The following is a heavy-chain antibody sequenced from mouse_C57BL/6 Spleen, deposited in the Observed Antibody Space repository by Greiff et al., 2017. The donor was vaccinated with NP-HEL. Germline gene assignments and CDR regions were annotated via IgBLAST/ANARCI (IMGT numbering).Heavy chain of an antibody. CDR1: GYAFSSSW. CDR3: ARRGLTGTGNWYFDV. J-gene: IGHJ1*03. D-gene: IGHD4-1*01. CDR2: IYPGDGDT. Sequence: QVQLQQSGPELVKPGASVKISCKASGYAFSSSWMNWVKQRPGKGLEWIGRIYPGDGDTNYNGKFKGKATLTADKSSSTAYMQLSSLTSEDSAVYFCARRGLTGTGNWYFDVWGTGTTVTVSS. V-gene: IGHV1-82*01.